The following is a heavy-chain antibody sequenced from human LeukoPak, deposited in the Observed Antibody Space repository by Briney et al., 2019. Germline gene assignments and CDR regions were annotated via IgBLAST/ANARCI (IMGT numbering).Heavy chain of an antibody. CDR2: ISAYNGNT. CDR1: GYTFTSYG. D-gene: IGHD3-22*01. V-gene: IGHV1-18*01. CDR3: ARSYYYDSSGYGYYYYYGMDV. Sequence: GASVKVSCKASGYTFTSYGISWVRQAPGQGLEWMGWISAYNGNTNYAQKPQGRVTMTTDTSTSTAYMELRSLRSDDTAVYYCARSYYYDSSGYGYYYYYGMDVWGQGTTVTVSS. J-gene: IGHJ6*02.